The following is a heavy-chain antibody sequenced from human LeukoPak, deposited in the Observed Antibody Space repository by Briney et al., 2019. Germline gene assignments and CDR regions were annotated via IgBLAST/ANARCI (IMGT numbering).Heavy chain of an antibody. J-gene: IGHJ4*02. CDR2: IYHSGST. Sequence: PSETLSLTCTVSGGSISSNYWSWIRQPPGKGLEWIGYIYHSGSTSYNPSLKSRVTISVDTSKNQFSLKLSSVTAADTAVYYCARKVYSSGWYPDYWGQGTLVTVSS. V-gene: IGHV4-59*12. CDR1: GGSISSNY. D-gene: IGHD6-19*01. CDR3: ARKVYSSGWYPDY.